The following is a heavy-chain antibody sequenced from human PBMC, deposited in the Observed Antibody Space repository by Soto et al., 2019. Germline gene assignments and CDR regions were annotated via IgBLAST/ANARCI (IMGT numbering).Heavy chain of an antibody. CDR2: IKQDGSEK. Sequence: GGSLRLSCAASGFTFSSYWMSWVRQAPGKGLEWVANIKQDGSEKYYVDSVKGRFTISRDNAKNSLYLQMNSLRAEDTAVYYCARGPYYYDSSGYPDYWGQGTLVTVSS. J-gene: IGHJ4*02. CDR1: GFTFSSYW. V-gene: IGHV3-7*01. CDR3: ARGPYYYDSSGYPDY. D-gene: IGHD3-22*01.